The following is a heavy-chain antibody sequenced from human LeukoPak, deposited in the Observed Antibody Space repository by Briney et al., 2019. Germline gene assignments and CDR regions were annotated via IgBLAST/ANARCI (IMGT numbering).Heavy chain of an antibody. CDR1: GGTFSSYA. D-gene: IGHD3-10*01. V-gene: IGHV1-69*13. CDR3: ARVRYYGSGSYYYFDY. CDR2: IIPIFGTA. Sequence: SVKVSCKASGGTFSSYAISWVRPAPGQGLEWMGGIIPIFGTASYAQKFQGRVTITADESTSTAYMELSSLRSEDTAVYYCARVRYYGSGSYYYFDYWGQGTLVTVSS. J-gene: IGHJ4*02.